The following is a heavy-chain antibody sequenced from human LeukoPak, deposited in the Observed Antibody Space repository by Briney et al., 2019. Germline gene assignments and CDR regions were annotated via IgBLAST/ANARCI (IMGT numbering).Heavy chain of an antibody. Sequence: PGGSLRLSCAASGFVFGSYTMNWVRQAPGKGPEWISYISSNSGTIYYANSVKGRFTISRDNAKNSLYLQMNSLRVEDTAVYYCARGIAADGRGFWGQGTLVTVSS. CDR2: ISSNSGTI. CDR1: GFVFGSYT. J-gene: IGHJ4*02. D-gene: IGHD6-13*01. CDR3: ARGIAADGRGF. V-gene: IGHV3-48*01.